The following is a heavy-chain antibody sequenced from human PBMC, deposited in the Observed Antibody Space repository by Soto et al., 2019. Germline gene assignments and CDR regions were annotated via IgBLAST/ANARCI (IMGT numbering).Heavy chain of an antibody. CDR2: ISGSGGST. Sequence: GSLRLSCAASGFSFSSYAMSWVRQAPGKGLEWVSAISGSGGSTYYADSVKGRFTISRDNSKNTLYLQMNSLRAEDTAVYYCAKAPQYNWNYGDYWGQGTLVTVSS. J-gene: IGHJ4*02. D-gene: IGHD1-20*01. CDR3: AKAPQYNWNYGDY. V-gene: IGHV3-23*01. CDR1: GFSFSSYA.